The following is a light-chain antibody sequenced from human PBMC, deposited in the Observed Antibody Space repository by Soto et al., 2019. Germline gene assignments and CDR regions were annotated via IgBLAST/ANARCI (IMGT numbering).Light chain of an antibody. V-gene: IGKV3-15*01. J-gene: IGKJ5*01. CDR1: QTVSSD. CDR3: QQYNNWPPIT. CDR2: GAS. Sequence: EIVMTQSPATLSVSPGQTATLSCRVSQTVSSDLAWYQHKPGQAPRLLIYGASTRATGIPARFSGSGSGTEFTLTISSLQSEDFAVYYCQQYNNWPPITFGQGTRLEIK.